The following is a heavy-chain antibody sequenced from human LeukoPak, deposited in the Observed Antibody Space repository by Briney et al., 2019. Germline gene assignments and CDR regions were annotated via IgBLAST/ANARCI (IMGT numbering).Heavy chain of an antibody. CDR2: IIPIFGTA. Sequence: ASVKVSCKASGGTFSSYAISWVRQAPGQGLEWMGGIIPIFGTANYAQKFQGRVTMTEDTSTDTAYMELSSLRSEDTAVYYCATRLLPAAAFDPWGQGTLVTVSS. D-gene: IGHD2-2*01. V-gene: IGHV1-69*06. CDR1: GGTFSSYA. CDR3: ATRLLPAAAFDP. J-gene: IGHJ5*02.